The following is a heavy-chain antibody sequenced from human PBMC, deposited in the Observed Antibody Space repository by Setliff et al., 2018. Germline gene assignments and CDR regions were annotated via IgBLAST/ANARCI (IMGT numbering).Heavy chain of an antibody. V-gene: IGHV1-69*06. CDR2: IIPIFGTA. J-gene: IGHJ5*02. CDR3: ARSRSNFWSGYFNWFDP. Sequence: GASVKVSCKASGGNFSSYSISWVRQAPGQGLEWMGGIIPIFGTANYAQKFQGRVTITADKSTSTAYMELSSLRSEDTAVYYCARSRSNFWSGYFNWFDPWGQGTLVTVSS. CDR1: GGNFSSYS. D-gene: IGHD3-3*01.